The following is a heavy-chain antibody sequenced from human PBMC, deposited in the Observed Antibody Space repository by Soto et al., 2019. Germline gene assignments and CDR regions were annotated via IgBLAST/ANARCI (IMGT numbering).Heavy chain of an antibody. D-gene: IGHD4-4*01. CDR3: ARAPYSNAWYRFDL. J-gene: IGHJ4*02. CDR2: IKHDGSVQ. Sequence: GSLRLSCEAAGFTFSGYWMSWVRQAPGKGLEGVADIKHDGSVQYYVDSVKGRLTISRDNAKKQLYLQMNGLIAEDTALYYCARAPYSNAWYRFDLWGQGTLVTVSS. CDR1: GFTFSGYW. V-gene: IGHV3-7*03.